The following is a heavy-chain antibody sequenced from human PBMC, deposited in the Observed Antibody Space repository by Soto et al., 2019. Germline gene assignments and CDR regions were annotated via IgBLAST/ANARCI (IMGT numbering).Heavy chain of an antibody. CDR1: GGSISSYY. J-gene: IGHJ6*02. CDR2: IYYSGST. D-gene: IGHD5-18*01. Sequence: SETLSLTCTVSGGSISSYYWSWIRQPPGKGLEWIGYIYYSGSTNYNPSLKSRVTISVDTSKNQFSLKLSSVTAADTAVYYCARYRGVQLRDICYYYCGMDVWGQGTTVTVSS. CDR3: ARYRGVQLRDICYYYCGMDV. V-gene: IGHV4-59*01.